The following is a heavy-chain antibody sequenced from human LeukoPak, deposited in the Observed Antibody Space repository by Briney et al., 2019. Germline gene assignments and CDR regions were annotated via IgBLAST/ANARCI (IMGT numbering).Heavy chain of an antibody. CDR2: LNLDGSDK. CDR1: GFTFSESW. D-gene: IGHD1-1*01. Sequence: GGSLRLSCVVSGFTFSESWMSWVRQAPGKGLGWVASLNLDGSDKYYVDSVKGRFTISRDSAKNSLYLQMDSLRVEDTAVYYCAKGKRYPDYWGQGTLVTVSS. V-gene: IGHV3-7*03. J-gene: IGHJ4*02. CDR3: AKGKRYPDY.